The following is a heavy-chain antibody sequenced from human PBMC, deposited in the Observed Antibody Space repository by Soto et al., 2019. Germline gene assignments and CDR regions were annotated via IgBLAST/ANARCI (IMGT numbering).Heavy chain of an antibody. J-gene: IGHJ4*02. Sequence: EVQLVESGGGLVQPGGSLRLSCAASGFTFTTYSMNWVRQAPGKGLEWVSYISSSSTTYYADSVKGRFTISRDNAKNSLYLQMNSLRDEETAVYYCARDAGSWGYWGQGTLVTVSS. D-gene: IGHD3-10*01. CDR3: ARDAGSWGY. V-gene: IGHV3-48*02. CDR1: GFTFTTYS. CDR2: ISSSSTT.